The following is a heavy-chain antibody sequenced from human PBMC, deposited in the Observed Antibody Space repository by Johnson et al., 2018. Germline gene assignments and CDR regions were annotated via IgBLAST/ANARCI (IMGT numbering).Heavy chain of an antibody. CDR2: ISPGDSAI. CDR3: ARAHVISSSCCYYYMDV. J-gene: IGHJ6*03. V-gene: IGHV3-11*04. Sequence: QVQLQESGGGLVKPGGSLRLSCAASGFTVSDYYMSWIRQAPGKGPEWVSYISPGDSAIYYTDSVKGRFTMSRDNAKNSQYLQMDSLGADGTAIYYCARAHVISSSCCYYYMDVWGEGTTVTVSS. D-gene: IGHD3-16*02. CDR1: GFTVSDYY.